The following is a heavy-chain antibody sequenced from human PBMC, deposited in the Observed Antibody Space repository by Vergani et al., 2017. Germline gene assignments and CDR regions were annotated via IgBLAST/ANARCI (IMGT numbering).Heavy chain of an antibody. CDR2: INHSGST. CDR3: ARGRKGVVPAAIRSSRLYFDY. V-gene: IGHV4-34*01. D-gene: IGHD2-2*02. CDR1: GGSFSGYY. Sequence: QVQLQQWGAGLLKPSETLSLTCAVYGGSFSGYYWSWIRQPPGKGLEWIGEINHSGSTNYNPSLKSRVTISVDTSKNQFSLKLSYVTAADTAVYYCARGRKGVVPAAIRSSRLYFDYWGQGTLVTVSS. J-gene: IGHJ4*02.